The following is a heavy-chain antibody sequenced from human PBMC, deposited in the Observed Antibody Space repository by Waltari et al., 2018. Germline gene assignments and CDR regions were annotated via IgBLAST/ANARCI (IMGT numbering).Heavy chain of an antibody. J-gene: IGHJ5*02. D-gene: IGHD1-1*01. CDR1: GGSFSGYY. CDR2: INHSGST. CDR3: ARAPITPGGWFDP. V-gene: IGHV4-34*01. Sequence: QVQLQQWGAGLLKPSETLSLTCAVYGGSFSGYYWSWIRQPPGKGLEWIGEINHSGSTNYNPSLKSRVTISVDTSKNQFSLKLSSVTAADTAVYYCARAPITPGGWFDPWGQGTLVTVSS.